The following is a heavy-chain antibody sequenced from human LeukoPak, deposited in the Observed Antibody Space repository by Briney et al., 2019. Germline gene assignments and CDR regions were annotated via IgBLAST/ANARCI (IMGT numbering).Heavy chain of an antibody. CDR2: ILYDGSNK. CDR1: VFTFSTYN. CDR3: ARDRGYSSGHPLDY. J-gene: IGHJ4*02. Sequence: GSSLRLSCAASVFTFSTYNMHWVRQSPGKGLECVALILYDGSNKYYADSVKGRFAISRDNSENTLYLQMNSLRAEDTAVYYCARDRGYSSGHPLDYWGQGTLVTVSS. D-gene: IGHD6-19*01. V-gene: IGHV3-30*09.